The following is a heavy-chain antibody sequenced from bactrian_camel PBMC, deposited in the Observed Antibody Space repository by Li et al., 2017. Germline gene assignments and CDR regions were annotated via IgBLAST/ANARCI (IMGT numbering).Heavy chain of an antibody. Sequence: VQLVESGGGLVQPGGSLRLSCAASGFTFSGSDMKWLRQAPGKGLEWVSVITASGRSTDYAESVKGRFTISRDNAKSTLYLQLSNVGPGDTATYYCAKAFYALSESYHVKGQGTQVTVS. D-gene: IGHD1*01. CDR1: GFTFSGSD. J-gene: IGHJ4*01. V-gene: IGHV3S1*01. CDR2: ITASGRST.